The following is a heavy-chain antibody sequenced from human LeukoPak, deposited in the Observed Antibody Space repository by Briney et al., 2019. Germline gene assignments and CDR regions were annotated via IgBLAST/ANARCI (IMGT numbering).Heavy chain of an antibody. J-gene: IGHJ4*02. D-gene: IGHD6-13*01. CDR1: GYTFTSYD. CDR3: ARDGRSSWYNFDY. CDR2: MNPNSGNT. V-gene: IGHV1-8*01. Sequence: GASVKVSCKASGYTFTSYDINWVRQATGQGPEWMGWMNPNSGNTGYAQKFQGRVTMTRNTSISTAYMELSSLRSEDTAVYYCARDGRSSWYNFDYWGQGTLVTVSS.